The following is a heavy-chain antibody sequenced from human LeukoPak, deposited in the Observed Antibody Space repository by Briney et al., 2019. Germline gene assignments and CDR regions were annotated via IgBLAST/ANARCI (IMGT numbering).Heavy chain of an antibody. V-gene: IGHV3-30-3*01. J-gene: IGHJ6*02. CDR3: ARVGGQKTYYYDSSGNPSGYGMDV. D-gene: IGHD3-22*01. CDR1: GFTFSSYA. Sequence: GGSLRLSCAASGFTFSSYAMHWVRQARGKGLEWVAVISYDGSNKYYADSVKGRFTISRDNSKNTLYLQMNSLRAEDTAVYYCARVGGQKTYYYDSSGNPSGYGMDVWGQGTTVTVSS. CDR2: ISYDGSNK.